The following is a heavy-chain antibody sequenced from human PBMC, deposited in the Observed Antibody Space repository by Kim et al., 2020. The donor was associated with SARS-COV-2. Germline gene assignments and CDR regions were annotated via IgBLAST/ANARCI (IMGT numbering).Heavy chain of an antibody. CDR3: ARDRNTIFGVVFIPDRYAMDV. CDR1: GYTFTGYY. Sequence: ASVKVSCKASGYTFTGYYMHWVRQAPGQGLEWMGWINPNSGGTNYAQKFQGRVTLTRDTSISTAYMELSRLRSDDTAVYYCARDRNTIFGVVFIPDRYAMDVWGQGTTVTVSS. D-gene: IGHD3-3*01. J-gene: IGHJ6*02. V-gene: IGHV1-2*02. CDR2: INPNSGGT.